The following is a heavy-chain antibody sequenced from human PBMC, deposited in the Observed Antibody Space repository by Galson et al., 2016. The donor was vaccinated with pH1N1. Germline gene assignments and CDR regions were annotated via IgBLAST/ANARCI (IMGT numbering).Heavy chain of an antibody. CDR2: INPDSGVT. CDR1: GYTFSDFY. J-gene: IGHJ4*02. Sequence: SVKVSCKASGYTFSDFYIHWVRQAPGQGLEWLAWINPDSGVTNYAQKFQGRLTLTRDTSISTAYLQLESLTSDDTAVYYCARQKYSYGVHSGEGSLVTVSS. V-gene: IGHV1-2*02. CDR3: ARQKYSYGVH. D-gene: IGHD3-3*01.